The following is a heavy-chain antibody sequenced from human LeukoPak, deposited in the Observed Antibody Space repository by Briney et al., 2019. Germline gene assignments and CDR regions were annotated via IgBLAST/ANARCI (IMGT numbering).Heavy chain of an antibody. J-gene: IGHJ4*02. CDR3: AREPYYDILTGYRD. Sequence: GSSVKVSCKASGGTFSSYAISWVQQAPGQGLEWMGRIIPILGIANYAQKFQGRVTITADKSTSTAYMELSSLRSEDTAVYYCAREPYYDILTGYRDWGQGTLVTVSS. CDR1: GGTFSSYA. CDR2: IIPILGIA. D-gene: IGHD3-9*01. V-gene: IGHV1-69*04.